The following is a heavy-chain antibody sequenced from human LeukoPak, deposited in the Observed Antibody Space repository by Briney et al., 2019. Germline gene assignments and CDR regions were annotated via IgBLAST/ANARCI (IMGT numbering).Heavy chain of an antibody. CDR1: GVSISSYY. J-gene: IGHJ4*02. Sequence: SETLSLTCTVSGVSISSYYWSWIRQPPGKGLEWIGYVFYSGSTNYNPSLKSRVTMSLGTSKNQISLKLSSVTAADTAMYYCARHTTVVPSHYFDYWGQGTLVTVSS. CDR2: VFYSGST. CDR3: ARHTTVVPSHYFDY. V-gene: IGHV4-59*08. D-gene: IGHD4-23*01.